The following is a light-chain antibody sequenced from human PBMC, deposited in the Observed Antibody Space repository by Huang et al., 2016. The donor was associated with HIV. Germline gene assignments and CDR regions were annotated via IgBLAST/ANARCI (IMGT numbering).Light chain of an antibody. Sequence: DIQLTQSPSSLSASVGDRVTITCRASQSITTYLNWYQQKPGKAPPLLIYLRSKLQSGGPARFSGSGSGTDFTLTISSLQPEDFATYYCQQSYTNPQTFGQGTKVEIK. CDR1: QSITTY. J-gene: IGKJ1*01. CDR2: LRS. V-gene: IGKV1-39*01. CDR3: QQSYTNPQT.